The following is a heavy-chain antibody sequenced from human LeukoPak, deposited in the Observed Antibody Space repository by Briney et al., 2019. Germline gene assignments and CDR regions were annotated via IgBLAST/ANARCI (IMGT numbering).Heavy chain of an antibody. CDR3: ARVAPYCSGGSCFFRYFDL. J-gene: IGHJ2*01. CDR1: GGSISSGSYY. Sequence: TLSLTCTVSGGSISSGSYYWSWIRQPAGKGLEWIGRIYTSGSTNYNPSLKSRVTISVDTSKNQFSLKLSSVTAADTAVYYCARVAPYCSGGSCFFRYFDLWGRGTLVTVSS. V-gene: IGHV4-61*02. D-gene: IGHD2-15*01. CDR2: IYTSGST.